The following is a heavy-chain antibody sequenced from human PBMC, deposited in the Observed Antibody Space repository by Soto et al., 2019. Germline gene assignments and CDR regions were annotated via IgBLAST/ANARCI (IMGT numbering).Heavy chain of an antibody. D-gene: IGHD3-10*01. V-gene: IGHV4-34*01. CDR2: INHSGST. CDR1: GGSFSGYY. Sequence: SETLSLTCAVYGGSFSGYYWSWIRQPPGKGLEWIGEINHSGSTNYNPSLKSRVTISVDTSKNQFSLKLSSVTAADTAVYYCARGSITMVRGLLYYFDYWGQGTQVTVSS. CDR3: ARGSITMVRGLLYYFDY. J-gene: IGHJ4*02.